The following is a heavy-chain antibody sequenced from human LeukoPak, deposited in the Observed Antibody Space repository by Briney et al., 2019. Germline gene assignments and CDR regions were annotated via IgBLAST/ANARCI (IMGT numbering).Heavy chain of an antibody. V-gene: IGHV4-34*01. Sequence: SETLSLTCAVYGGSFSGYYWSWIRQPPGKGLEWIGEISHSGSTNYNPSLKSRVTISVDTSKNQFSLKLSSVTAADTAVYYCARGFSADGSSPSWKFDYWGQGTLVTVSS. CDR2: ISHSGST. CDR3: ARGFSADGSSPSWKFDY. J-gene: IGHJ4*02. CDR1: GGSFSGYY. D-gene: IGHD3-10*01.